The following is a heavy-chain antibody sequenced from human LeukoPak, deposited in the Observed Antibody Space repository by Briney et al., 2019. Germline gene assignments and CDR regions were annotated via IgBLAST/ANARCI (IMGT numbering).Heavy chain of an antibody. V-gene: IGHV3-30*18. Sequence: PGGSLRLPCAASGFTFGSYAMHWVRQAPGKGLEWVALISYDGSNKYYADSVKGRFIISRDNSKNTLYLQMNSLRAEDTAVYYCAKVGDNWDFDYWGQGTLVTVSS. CDR2: ISYDGSNK. J-gene: IGHJ4*02. D-gene: IGHD1-1*01. CDR3: AKVGDNWDFDY. CDR1: GFTFGSYA.